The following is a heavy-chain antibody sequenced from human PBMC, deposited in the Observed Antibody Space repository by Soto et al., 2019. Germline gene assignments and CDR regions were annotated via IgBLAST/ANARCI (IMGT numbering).Heavy chain of an antibody. CDR1: GFSLSTSGMC. J-gene: IGHJ6*02. V-gene: IGHV2-70*01. D-gene: IGHD3-3*01. CDR3: ARMNGVTIFGVVPYYYGMDV. CDR2: IDWDDDK. Sequence: VSGPTLVNPTQTLTLTCTFSGFSLSTSGMCVSWIRQPPGKALEWLALIDWDDDKYYSTSLKTRLTISKDTSKNQVVLTMTNMDPVDTATYYCARMNGVTIFGVVPYYYGMDVWGQGTTVTVSS.